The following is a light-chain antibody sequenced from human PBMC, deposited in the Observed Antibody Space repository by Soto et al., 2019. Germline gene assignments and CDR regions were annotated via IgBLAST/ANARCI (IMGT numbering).Light chain of an antibody. V-gene: IGLV2-11*01. J-gene: IGLJ1*01. CDR1: SGNIGAYNF. Sequence: QSVLTQPRSVSGSPGQSVTISCTGASGNIGAYNFVSWYQLHPDKAPKVIIYDATKRPSGVPDRFSGSKSGNTASLTISGLQAEDEVDYYCCSYAGGYTFVFGNGTKLTVL. CDR2: DAT. CDR3: CSYAGGYTFV.